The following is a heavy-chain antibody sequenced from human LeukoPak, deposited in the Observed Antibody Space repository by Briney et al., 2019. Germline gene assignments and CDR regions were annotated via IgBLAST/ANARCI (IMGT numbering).Heavy chain of an antibody. CDR2: IIPIFGTA. Sequence: GASVTVSCEASGGTFSSYAISWVRQAPGQGLEWMGGIIPIFGTANYAQKFQGRVTITADESTSTAYMELSSLRSEDTAVYYCARADDSSGFISDYWGQGTLVTVSS. V-gene: IGHV1-69*13. D-gene: IGHD3-22*01. J-gene: IGHJ4*02. CDR1: GGTFSSYA. CDR3: ARADDSSGFISDY.